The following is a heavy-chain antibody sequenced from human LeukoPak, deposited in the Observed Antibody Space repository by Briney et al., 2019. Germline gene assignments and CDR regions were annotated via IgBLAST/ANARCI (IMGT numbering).Heavy chain of an antibody. CDR3: AKDFYGDYSGSCFGY. J-gene: IGHJ4*02. Sequence: PGGSLRLPCAASGFTFSSYGMHWVRQAPGKGLEWVAFIRYDGSNKYYADSVKGRFTISRDNSKNTLYLQMNSLRAEDTAVYYCAKDFYGDYSGSCFGYWGQGTLVTVPS. V-gene: IGHV3-30*02. CDR2: IRYDGSNK. CDR1: GFTFSSYG. D-gene: IGHD4-17*01.